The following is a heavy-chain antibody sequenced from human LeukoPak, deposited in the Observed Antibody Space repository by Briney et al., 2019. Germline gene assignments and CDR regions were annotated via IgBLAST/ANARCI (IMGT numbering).Heavy chain of an antibody. Sequence: SVKVSCKASGGTFSSYAISWVRQAPGQGLEWMGGIIPIFGTANYAQKFQGRVTITADKSTSTAYMELSSLRSEDTAVYYCARDRGFTGRGYFDYWGQGTLVTVSS. CDR3: ARDRGFTGRGYFDY. J-gene: IGHJ4*02. V-gene: IGHV1-69*06. D-gene: IGHD4-11*01. CDR1: GGTFSSYA. CDR2: IIPIFGTA.